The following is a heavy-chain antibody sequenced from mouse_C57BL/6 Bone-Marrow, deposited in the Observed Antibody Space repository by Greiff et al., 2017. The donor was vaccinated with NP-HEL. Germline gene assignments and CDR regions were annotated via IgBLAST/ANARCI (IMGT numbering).Heavy chain of an antibody. V-gene: IGHV1-55*01. Sequence: QVQLQQPGAELVKPGASVKMSCKASGYTFTSYWITWVKQRPGQGLEWIGDIYPGSGSTNYNEQFKSKATLTVDTSSSTAYMQLSSLTSEDSAVYYCARRYYGNMDYAMDYWGQGTSVTVSS. CDR2: IYPGSGST. CDR3: ARRYYGNMDYAMDY. D-gene: IGHD1-1*01. CDR1: GYTFTSYW. J-gene: IGHJ4*01.